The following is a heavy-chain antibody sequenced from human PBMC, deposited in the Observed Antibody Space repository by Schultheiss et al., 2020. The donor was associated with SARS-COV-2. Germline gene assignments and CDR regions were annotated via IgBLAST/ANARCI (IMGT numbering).Heavy chain of an antibody. CDR3: ARGPSSGYYHKYNWFDP. CDR2: IYYSGST. V-gene: IGHV4-59*01. CDR1: GGSISSYY. Sequence: SETLSLTCTVSGGSISSYYWSWIRQPPGKGLEWIGYIYYSGSTNYNPSLKSRVTISVDTSKNQFSLKLSSVTAADTAVYYCARGPSSGYYHKYNWFDPWGQGTLVTVSS. J-gene: IGHJ5*02. D-gene: IGHD3-22*01.